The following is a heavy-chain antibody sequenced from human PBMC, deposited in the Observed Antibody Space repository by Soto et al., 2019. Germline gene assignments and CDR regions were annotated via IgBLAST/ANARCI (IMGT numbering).Heavy chain of an antibody. CDR1: GYTLTELS. D-gene: IGHD3-3*01. V-gene: IGHV1-24*01. J-gene: IGHJ5*02. Sequence: ASVKVSCKVSGYTLTELSMHWARQAPGKGLEWMGGFDPEDGETIYAQKFQGRVTMTEDTSTDTAYMELSSLRSEDTAVYYCAITNSITIFGVSASNWFDPWGQGTLVTVSS. CDR3: AITNSITIFGVSASNWFDP. CDR2: FDPEDGET.